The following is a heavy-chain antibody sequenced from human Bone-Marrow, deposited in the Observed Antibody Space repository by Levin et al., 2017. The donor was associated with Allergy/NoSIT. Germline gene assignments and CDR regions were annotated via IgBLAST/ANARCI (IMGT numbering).Heavy chain of an antibody. J-gene: IGHJ5*02. CDR1: GYRFTSYD. Sequence: PGASVKVSCKASGYRFTSYDICWVRQAPGQGLEWMGRINPYNGDTNYAQKFRGRVTMTTDASTTTAYMELRTLTYDDTAVYYCASLHGAVSGLADNWFDPWGQGTLVTVSS. CDR3: ASLHGAVSGLADNWFDP. CDR2: INPYNGDT. V-gene: IGHV1-18*01. D-gene: IGHD6-19*01.